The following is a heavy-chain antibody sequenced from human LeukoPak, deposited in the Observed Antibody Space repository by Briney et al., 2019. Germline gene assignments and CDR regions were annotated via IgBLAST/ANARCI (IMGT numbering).Heavy chain of an antibody. D-gene: IGHD5-24*01. CDR1: GGSFSGYY. J-gene: IGHJ4*02. Sequence: SETLSLTCAVYGGSFSGYYWSWIRRPPGKGLEWIGEINHSGSTNYNPSLKSRVTISVDTSKNQFSLKLSSVTAADTAVYYCARVEMATISRRRYFDYWGQGTLVTVSS. V-gene: IGHV4-34*01. CDR3: ARVEMATISRRRYFDY. CDR2: INHSGST.